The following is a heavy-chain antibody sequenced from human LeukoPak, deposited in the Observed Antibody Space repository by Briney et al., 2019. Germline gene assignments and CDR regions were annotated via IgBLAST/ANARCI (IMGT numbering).Heavy chain of an antibody. D-gene: IGHD3-22*01. CDR3: AREGSGPYYYDSSGYPDAFDI. CDR1: VYTFTGYY. CDR2: INPNSGGT. V-gene: IGHV1-2*02. Sequence: ASVKVSCKASVYTFTGYYMHWVRQAPGQGLEWMGWINPNSGGTNYAQKFQGRVTMTRDTSISTAYMELSRLRSDDTAVYYCAREGSGPYYYDSSGYPDAFDIWGQGTMVTVSS. J-gene: IGHJ3*02.